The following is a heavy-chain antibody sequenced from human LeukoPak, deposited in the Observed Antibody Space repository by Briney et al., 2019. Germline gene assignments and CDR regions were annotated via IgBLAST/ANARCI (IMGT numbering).Heavy chain of an antibody. J-gene: IGHJ4*02. D-gene: IGHD3-16*01. Sequence: EWIGEINHSGSTNYNPSLKSRVTISVDTSKNQFSLKLSSVTAADTAVYYCARRGSYYDYWGQGTLVAVSS. V-gene: IGHV4-34*01. CDR3: ARRGSYYDY. CDR2: INHSGST.